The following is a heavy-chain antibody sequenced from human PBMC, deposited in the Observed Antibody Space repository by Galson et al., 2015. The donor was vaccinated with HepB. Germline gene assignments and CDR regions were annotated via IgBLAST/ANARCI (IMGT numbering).Heavy chain of an antibody. J-gene: IGHJ6*02. V-gene: IGHV3-48*02. CDR3: ARAFGYTSSRGLYAMGV. Sequence: SLRLSCAASGLSFSTFRMNWVRQAPGKGLECVAHIGSDGLTIKYADFVRGRFTISRDIAQKALFLQMNSLRDEDTAVYYCARAFGYTSSRGLYAMGVWGQGTTVTVSS. CDR1: GLSFSTFR. D-gene: IGHD5-18*01. CDR2: IGSDGLTI.